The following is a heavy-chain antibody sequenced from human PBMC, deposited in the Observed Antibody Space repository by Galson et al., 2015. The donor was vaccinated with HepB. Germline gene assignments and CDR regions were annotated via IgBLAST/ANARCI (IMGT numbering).Heavy chain of an antibody. Sequence: PALVKPTQTLTLTCTFSGFSLSTSGVGVGWTRQPPGKALEWLTVIYWDDDRRYSPSLKSRLTITKDTSKNQVVLTMTNMDPVDTGTYYCAHIGRGNSGWYFALWGRGTLVTVSS. CDR2: IYWDDDR. J-gene: IGHJ2*01. CDR3: AHIGRGNSGWYFAL. CDR1: GFSLSTSGVG. D-gene: IGHD3-10*01. V-gene: IGHV2-5*02.